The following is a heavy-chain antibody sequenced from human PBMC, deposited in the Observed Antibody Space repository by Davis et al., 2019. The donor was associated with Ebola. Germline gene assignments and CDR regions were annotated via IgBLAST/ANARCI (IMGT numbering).Heavy chain of an antibody. V-gene: IGHV1-2*06. D-gene: IGHD3-22*01. CDR1: GYTFTGNY. Sequence: ASVKVSCKASGYTFTGNYIQWVRQAPGQGLEWMGRINPNSGGTNYAQKFQGRVTMSRDTSTSTAYMEMSRLRSDDTAVYFWARGGITMMVVPRDYYYDLDVWGQGTTVTVSS. J-gene: IGHJ6*02. CDR2: INPNSGGT. CDR3: ARGGITMMVVPRDYYYDLDV.